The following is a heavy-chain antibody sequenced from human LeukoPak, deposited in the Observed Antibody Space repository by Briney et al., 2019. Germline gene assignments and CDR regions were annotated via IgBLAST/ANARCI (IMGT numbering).Heavy chain of an antibody. Sequence: GGSLRLSCADSGFIFSDYWMAWVRQAPGKGLEWVANMNEDGSDKNYVDSVKGRFTISRDNAKKSLYLQMNSLRAEDTAVYYCARDAAYGYDRFDYWGQGTQVTVSS. J-gene: IGHJ4*02. V-gene: IGHV3-7*01. CDR1: GFIFSDYW. D-gene: IGHD5-18*01. CDR2: MNEDGSDK. CDR3: ARDAAYGYDRFDY.